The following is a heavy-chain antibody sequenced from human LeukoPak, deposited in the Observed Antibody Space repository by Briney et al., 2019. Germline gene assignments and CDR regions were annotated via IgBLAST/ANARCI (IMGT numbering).Heavy chain of an antibody. Sequence: PGGSLRLSCAASGFTFSDYYMGWIRQAPGKGLEWVSYITSGGNSVYYAASVKGRFTISRDNAKNSLYLQVNSLTAEDTAVYYCAELGITMIGGVWGKGTTVTISS. V-gene: IGHV3-11*04. CDR2: ITSGGNSV. D-gene: IGHD3-10*02. CDR1: GFTFSDYY. J-gene: IGHJ6*04. CDR3: AELGITMIGGV.